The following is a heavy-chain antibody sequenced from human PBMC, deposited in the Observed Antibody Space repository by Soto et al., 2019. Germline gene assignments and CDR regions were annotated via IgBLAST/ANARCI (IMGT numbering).Heavy chain of an antibody. CDR2: ISYDGSNK. CDR3: ASAAGTWNHYGMDV. Sequence: HPGGSLRLSCAASGFTFSSYAMHWVRQAPGKGLEWVAVISYDGSNKYYADSVKGRFTISRDNSKNTLYLQMNSLRAEDTAVYYCASAAGTWNHYGMDVWGQGTTVTVSS. D-gene: IGHD6-19*01. CDR1: GFTFSSYA. J-gene: IGHJ6*02. V-gene: IGHV3-30-3*01.